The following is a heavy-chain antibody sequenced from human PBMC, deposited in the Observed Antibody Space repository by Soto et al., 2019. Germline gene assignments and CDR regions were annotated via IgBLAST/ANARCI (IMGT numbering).Heavy chain of an antibody. CDR1: GFTFSTYY. V-gene: IGHV3-7*01. J-gene: IGHJ2*01. CDR3: ARVVGACYSAL. CDR2: IRQDGNEI. D-gene: IGHD3-10*01. Sequence: EVQLVESGGDLVQPGGSLRLSCEAFGFTFSTYYMTWFRRAPGKGLEWVANIRQDGNEIYYLDSVRGRFTISRDNARNSLFLQMSSLSAEDTAVYYCARVVGACYSALWGRGTLVTVSS.